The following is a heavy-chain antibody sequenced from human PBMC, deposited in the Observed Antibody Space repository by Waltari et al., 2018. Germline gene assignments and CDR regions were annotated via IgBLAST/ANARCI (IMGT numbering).Heavy chain of an antibody. CDR1: GFTFSSYS. Sequence: EVQLVESGGGLVKPGGSLRLSCAASGFTFSSYSMNWVRQAPGKGLEWVSSISSSSSYIYYADSVTGRSTISRDNAKNSLDLQMNSLRAEDTAVYYCARDPSGYSYGYSHYYYYYMDVWGKGTTVTVSS. D-gene: IGHD5-18*01. V-gene: IGHV3-21*01. CDR2: ISSSSSYI. J-gene: IGHJ6*03. CDR3: ARDPSGYSYGYSHYYYYYMDV.